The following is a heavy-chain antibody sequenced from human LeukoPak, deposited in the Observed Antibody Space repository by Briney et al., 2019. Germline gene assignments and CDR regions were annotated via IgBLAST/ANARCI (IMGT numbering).Heavy chain of an antibody. D-gene: IGHD1-14*01. V-gene: IGHV4-38-2*02. CDR3: ARINFNPDY. CDR2: VHHSGAT. Sequence: SETLSLTCSVSGYSISRGYHWAWVRPPPGKGLEWIGSVHHSGATYYKPSLNSRLTISADTSKNQFSLKMDSVTAADTAVYYCARINFNPDYWGQGTLVSVSS. CDR1: GYSISRGYH. J-gene: IGHJ4*02.